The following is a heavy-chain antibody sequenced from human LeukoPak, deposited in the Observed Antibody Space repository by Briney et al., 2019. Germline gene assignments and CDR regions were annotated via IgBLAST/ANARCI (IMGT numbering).Heavy chain of an antibody. CDR3: AKVCRWELQIDY. J-gene: IGHJ4*02. Sequence: GGSLRLSCAASGFTFSSYGMHWVRQAPGKGLEWVAVISYDGSNKYYADSVKSRFTISRDNSKDTLYLQMNSLRAEDTAVYYCAKVCRWELQIDYWGQGTLVTVSS. CDR1: GFTFSSYG. CDR2: ISYDGSNK. V-gene: IGHV3-30*18. D-gene: IGHD1-26*01.